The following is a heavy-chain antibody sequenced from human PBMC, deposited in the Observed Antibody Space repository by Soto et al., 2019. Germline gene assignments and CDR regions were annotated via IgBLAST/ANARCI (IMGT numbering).Heavy chain of an antibody. Sequence: ASVKVSCKASGYTFTSYYMHWVRQAPGQGLEWMGIINPSGGSTSYAQKFQGRVTMTRDTSTSTVYMELSSLRSEDTAVYYCARDLNSDCSSTSCYTIGYWGQGTLVTV. CDR1: GYTFTSYY. J-gene: IGHJ4*02. V-gene: IGHV1-46*01. CDR3: ARDLNSDCSSTSCYTIGY. CDR2: INPSGGST. D-gene: IGHD2-2*02.